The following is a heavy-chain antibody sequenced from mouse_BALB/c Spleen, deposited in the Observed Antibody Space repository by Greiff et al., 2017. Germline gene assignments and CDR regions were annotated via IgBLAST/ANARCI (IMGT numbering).Heavy chain of an antibody. V-gene: IGHV1-31*01. CDR3: AREGVVAHYYAMDY. CDR2: INPYNGAT. Sequence: VQLKESGPELVKPGASVKISCKASGYSFTGYYMHWVKQSHVKSLEWIGRINPYNGATSYNQNFKDKASLTVDKSSSTAYMELHSLTSEDSAVYYCAREGVVAHYYAMDYWGQGTSVTVSS. D-gene: IGHD1-1*01. CDR1: GYSFTGYY. J-gene: IGHJ4*01.